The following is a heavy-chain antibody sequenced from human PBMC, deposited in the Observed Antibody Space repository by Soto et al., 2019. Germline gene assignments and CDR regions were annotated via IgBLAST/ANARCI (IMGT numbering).Heavy chain of an antibody. J-gene: IGHJ4*02. D-gene: IGHD2-2*01. Sequence: QVQVVESGGGVVQPGRSLRLSCAASGFAFTNYGMHWVRQAPGKGLEWVAFVSNDGIRKYYADSVKGRFTISRDNSENTVYLQMTSLRRDDTAVFYCARDVAMPTGLGLGYWGQGALVTVSS. V-gene: IGHV3-30*03. CDR1: GFAFTNYG. CDR3: ARDVAMPTGLGLGY. CDR2: VSNDGIRK.